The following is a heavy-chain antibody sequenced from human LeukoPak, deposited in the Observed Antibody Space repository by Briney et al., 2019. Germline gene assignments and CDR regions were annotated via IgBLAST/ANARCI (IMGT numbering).Heavy chain of an antibody. J-gene: IGHJ4*02. D-gene: IGHD2-2*01. V-gene: IGHV4-30-4*01. CDR2: IYYSGST. CDR1: GGSISSGDYY. CDR3: ARVLHCSSTSCYAFDY. Sequence: SQTLSLTCTVSGGSISSGDYYWSWIRQPPGEGLEWIGYIYYSGSTYYNPSLKSRVTISVDTSKNQFSLKLSSVTAADTAVYYCARVLHCSSTSCYAFDYWGQGTLVTVSS.